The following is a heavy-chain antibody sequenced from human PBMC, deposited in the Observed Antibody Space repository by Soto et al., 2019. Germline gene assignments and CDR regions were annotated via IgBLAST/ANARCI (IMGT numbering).Heavy chain of an antibody. CDR2: ISAYNGNT. CDR1: GYTFNSYG. V-gene: IGHV1-18*01. D-gene: IGHD2-15*01. Sequence: ASVKVSCKASGYTFNSYGISWVRQAPGQGLEWVGWISAYNGNTNYAQKLQGRVTMTTDTSTSTAYMELRRLRSDDTAVYYCARGSPYCSGGSCYSRVHYYGMDVWGQGTTVTVSS. CDR3: ARGSPYCSGGSCYSRVHYYGMDV. J-gene: IGHJ6*02.